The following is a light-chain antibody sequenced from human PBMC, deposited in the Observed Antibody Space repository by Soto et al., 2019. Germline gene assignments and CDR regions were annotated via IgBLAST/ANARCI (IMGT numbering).Light chain of an antibody. Sequence: DIVLTHSASTLSLSPGARATLSCRASQSVSSYLAWYQQKPGQAPRLLIYDASHRATGIPARFSGSGSGTDFTLTISSLEPEDFAVYYCQPRSNWPPITFGQGTRLEI. V-gene: IGKV3-11*01. CDR3: QPRSNWPPIT. CDR1: QSVSSY. J-gene: IGKJ5*01. CDR2: DAS.